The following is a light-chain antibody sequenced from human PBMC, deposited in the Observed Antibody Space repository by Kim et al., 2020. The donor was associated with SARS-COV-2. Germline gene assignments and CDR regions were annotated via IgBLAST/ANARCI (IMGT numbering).Light chain of an antibody. CDR3: QTWGTGRWG. CDR1: SGHSSYA. CDR2: LNSDGSH. Sequence: QPVLTQSPSASASLGASVKLTCTLSSGHSSYAIAWHQQQPEKGPRYLMKLNSDGSHSKGDGIPDRFSGSSSGAERYLTISSLQSEDEADYYCQTWGTGRWGFGGGTQLTVL. J-gene: IGLJ3*02. V-gene: IGLV4-69*01.